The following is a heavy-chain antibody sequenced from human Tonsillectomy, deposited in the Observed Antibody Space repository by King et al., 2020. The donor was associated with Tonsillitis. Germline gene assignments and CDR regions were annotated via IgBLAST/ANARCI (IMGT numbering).Heavy chain of an antibody. CDR3: ASDPYNTYYFDL. CDR2: ISYDGSNK. CDR1: GFTFSSYA. J-gene: IGHJ4*02. D-gene: IGHD1-14*01. V-gene: IGHV3-30*04. Sequence: VQLVESGGGVVQPGRSLRLSCAASGFTFSSYAMHWVRQAPGKGLEWVAVISYDGSNKDYADSVKGRFTISRDKSKNTLYLQMNSLRAEDTAVYFCASDPYNTYYFDLWGQGTLVTVSS.